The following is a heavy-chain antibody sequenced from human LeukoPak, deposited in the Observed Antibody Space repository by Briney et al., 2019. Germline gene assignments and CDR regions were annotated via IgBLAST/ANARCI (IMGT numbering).Heavy chain of an antibody. V-gene: IGHV1-69*05. CDR2: IIPIFGTA. CDR3: ARDQTYYYDSSGYSLAFDI. J-gene: IGHJ3*02. CDR1: GGTFSSYA. Sequence: SVKVSCKASGGTFSSYAISWVRQAPGQGLEWMGGIIPIFGTANYAQKFQGRVTITTDESTSTAYMELSSLRSEDTAVYYCARDQTYYYDSSGYSLAFDIWGQGTMVTVSS. D-gene: IGHD3-22*01.